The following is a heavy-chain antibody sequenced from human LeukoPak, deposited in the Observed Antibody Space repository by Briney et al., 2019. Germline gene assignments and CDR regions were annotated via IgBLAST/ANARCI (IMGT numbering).Heavy chain of an antibody. CDR3: ARDLGYYHGSGSHFPLQY. J-gene: IGHJ4*02. Sequence: GGSLRLSCAASGFTFSSYWMTWVRQASGKGLEWVANIKQDGSEKYHVDSVKGRFTVSRDNAKNSLYLQVNSLRAEDTAVYYCARDLGYYHGSGSHFPLQYWGPGTRVTVSA. D-gene: IGHD3-10*01. CDR2: IKQDGSEK. CDR1: GFTFSSYW. V-gene: IGHV3-7*01.